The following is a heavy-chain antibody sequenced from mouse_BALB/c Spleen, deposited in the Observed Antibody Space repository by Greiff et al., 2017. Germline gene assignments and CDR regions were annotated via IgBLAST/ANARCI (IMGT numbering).Heavy chain of an antibody. V-gene: IGHV5-6*02. D-gene: IGHD1-1*01. CDR1: GFTFSSYG. CDR2: ISSGGSYT. J-gene: IGHJ2*01. Sequence: EVKLEESGGDLVKPGGSLKLSCAASGFTFSSYGMSWVRQTPDKRLEWVATISSGGSYTYYPDSVKGRFTISRDNAKNTLYLQMSSLKSEDTAMYYCASPLYYGSSDFDYWGQGTTLTVSS. CDR3: ASPLYYGSSDFDY.